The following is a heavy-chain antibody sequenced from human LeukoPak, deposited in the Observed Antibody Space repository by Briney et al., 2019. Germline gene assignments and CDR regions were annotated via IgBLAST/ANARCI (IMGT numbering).Heavy chain of an antibody. V-gene: IGHV3-7*01. D-gene: IGHD3-22*01. CDR1: GFTFSSYW. J-gene: IGHJ5*02. Sequence: PGGSLRLSCAASGFTFSSYWMSWVRQAPGKGLEWVANIKQDGSEKYYVDSVKGRFTISRGNAKNSLYLQMNSLRAEDTAVYYCARAYYYDSSGYYGPSWFDPWGQGTLVTVSS. CDR2: IKQDGSEK. CDR3: ARAYYYDSSGYYGPSWFDP.